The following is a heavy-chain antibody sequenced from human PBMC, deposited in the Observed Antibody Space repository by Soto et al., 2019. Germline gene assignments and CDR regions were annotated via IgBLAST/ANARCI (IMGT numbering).Heavy chain of an antibody. V-gene: IGHV1-18*01. J-gene: IGHJ6*02. CDR2: ISVYNGKT. CDR1: GYTFSTFC. Sequence: GASVKVSCKASGYTFSTFCITWVRHAPAQGLEWLGWISVYNGKTNYAQKLQGRVTMTTDTSTSTAYMELRSLRSDDTAVYYCARDHAEWELPPYSYFYGMDVWGQGTTVTVSS. CDR3: ARDHAEWELPPYSYFYGMDV. D-gene: IGHD1-26*01.